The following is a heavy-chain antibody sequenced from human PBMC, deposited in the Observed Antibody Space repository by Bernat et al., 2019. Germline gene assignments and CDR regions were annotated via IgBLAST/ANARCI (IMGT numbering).Heavy chain of an antibody. CDR1: GFTFSSYG. Sequence: QVQLVASGGGVVQPGRSLRLSCAASGFTFSSYGMHWVRPAPGKGLEWVAVIWYDGSNNYYADTVKGRFTISRDNSKNTLYLQRNSLRGEDTAVYYCARDRTGGNSEAPAFEIWGQGTMVTVSS. J-gene: IGHJ3*02. V-gene: IGHV3-33*01. CDR3: ARDRTGGNSEAPAFEI. CDR2: IWYDGSNN. D-gene: IGHD4-23*01.